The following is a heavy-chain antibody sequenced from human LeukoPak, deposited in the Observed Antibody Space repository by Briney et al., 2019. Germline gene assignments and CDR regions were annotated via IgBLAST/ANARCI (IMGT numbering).Heavy chain of an antibody. J-gene: IGHJ4*02. V-gene: IGHV3-21*01. Sequence: GGSLRLSCAASGFTFSSYSINWVRQAPGKGLEWVSSISSSGTYVHYADSVKGRFTISRDNAENSLYLQMISLRAEDTAVYYCARDGHGGYYFDYWGQGTLVTVSS. CDR2: ISSSGTYV. CDR3: ARDGHGGYYFDY. CDR1: GFTFSSYS. D-gene: IGHD2-15*01.